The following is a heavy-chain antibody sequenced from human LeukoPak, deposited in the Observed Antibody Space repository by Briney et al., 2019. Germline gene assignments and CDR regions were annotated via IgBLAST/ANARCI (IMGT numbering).Heavy chain of an antibody. CDR3: AREPETVGATTRKRYYYYYGMDV. Sequence: PGGSLRLSCAASGFTFSSYAMHWVRQAPGKGLEWVAVISYDGSNKYYADSVKGRFTISRDNSKNTLYLQMNSLRAEDTAVYYCAREPETVGATTRKRYYYYYGMDVWGQGTTVTVSS. CDR1: GFTFSSYA. V-gene: IGHV3-30-3*01. D-gene: IGHD1-26*01. J-gene: IGHJ6*02. CDR2: ISYDGSNK.